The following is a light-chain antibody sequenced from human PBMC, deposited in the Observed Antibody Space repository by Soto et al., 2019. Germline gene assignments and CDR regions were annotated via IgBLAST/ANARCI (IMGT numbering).Light chain of an antibody. J-gene: IGLJ2*01. V-gene: IGLV2-18*02. CDR3: SSYTSSSTLV. CDR1: SSDVGSYNR. Sequence: QSALTQPPSVSGSPGQSVTISCTGTSSDVGSYNRVSWYQQPPGTAPKLMIYEVSNRPSGVPDRFSGSKSGNTASLTISGLQAEDEGDYYCSSYTSSSTLVFGGGTKLT. CDR2: EVS.